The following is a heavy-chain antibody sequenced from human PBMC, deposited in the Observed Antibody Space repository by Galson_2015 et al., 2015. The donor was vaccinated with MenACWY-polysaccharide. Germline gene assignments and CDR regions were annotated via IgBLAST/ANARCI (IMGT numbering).Heavy chain of an antibody. CDR2: ISGSGGST. CDR1: GFTFSTYA. J-gene: IGHJ6*02. V-gene: IGHV3-23*01. D-gene: IGHD3-22*01. Sequence: SLRLSCAASGFTFSTYAVSWVRQAPGKGLEWVSGISGSGGSTYYADSVKGRFTISRDNSKSTLYLQMNSLRVEDTAVYYCANGFSIGYKCSYCDMDVWGQGTTVTVSS. CDR3: ANGFSIGYKCSYCDMDV.